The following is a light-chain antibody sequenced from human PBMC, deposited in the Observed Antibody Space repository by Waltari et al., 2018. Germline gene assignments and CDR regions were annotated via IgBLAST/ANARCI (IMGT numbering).Light chain of an antibody. Sequence: QSGLTQPASASGSPGQSITISCTGPSSDVGNYNLVSWYQQHPGKAPKLLIYEVTKRASGTSDRFSASKSGNTASLTISGLQAQEDEADYYCCSYVGLGTYVFGTGTKVTV. J-gene: IGLJ1*01. CDR2: EVT. CDR3: CSYVGLGTYV. V-gene: IGLV2-23*02. CDR1: SSDVGNYNL.